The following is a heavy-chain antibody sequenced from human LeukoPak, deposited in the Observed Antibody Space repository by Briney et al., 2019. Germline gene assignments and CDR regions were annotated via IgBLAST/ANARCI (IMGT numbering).Heavy chain of an antibody. CDR3: TTGELVPSHYYMDV. CDR2: IKSKTDGGTT. Sequence: PGGSLRLSCAASGFTFNNAWMSWVRQAPGKGLEWVGRIKSKTDGGTTDYAAPVKGRFTISRDDSKNTLYLQMNSLKTEDTAVYYCTTGELVPSHYYMDVWGKGTTVTVS. J-gene: IGHJ6*03. CDR1: GFTFNNAW. V-gene: IGHV3-15*01. D-gene: IGHD6-6*01.